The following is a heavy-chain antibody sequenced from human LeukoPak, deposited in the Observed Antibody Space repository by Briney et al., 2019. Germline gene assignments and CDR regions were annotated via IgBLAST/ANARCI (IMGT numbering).Heavy chain of an antibody. J-gene: IGHJ4*02. CDR2: IKEDGSEK. V-gene: IGHV3-7*01. D-gene: IGHD6-13*01. CDR3: ASGRQLGY. Sequence: PGGSLSLSCAASGFSFSNYWMSWVRQAPGEGVEWVANIKEDGSEKYYVDSVKGRFTISRDNARNSLYLQMNSLRAEDTAVYYCASGRQLGYWGQGTLVTVSS. CDR1: GFSFSNYW.